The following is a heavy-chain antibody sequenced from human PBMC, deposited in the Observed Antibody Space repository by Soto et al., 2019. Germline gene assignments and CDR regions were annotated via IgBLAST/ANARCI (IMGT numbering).Heavy chain of an antibody. D-gene: IGHD3-10*01. Sequence: QVQLVESGGGVVQPGRSLRLSCAASGFTFSSYGMHWVRQAPGKGLEWVAVISNDGSNRYYADSVKGRFTISRDYSKNTVYLQMNSLSAEDTAVYHCAKASSHYGSGSYYTIDYWGQGTLVTVSS. CDR1: GFTFSSYG. CDR3: AKASSHYGSGSYYTIDY. CDR2: ISNDGSNR. J-gene: IGHJ4*02. V-gene: IGHV3-30*18.